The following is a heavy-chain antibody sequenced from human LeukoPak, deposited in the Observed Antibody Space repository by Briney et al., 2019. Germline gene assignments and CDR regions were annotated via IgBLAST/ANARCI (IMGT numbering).Heavy chain of an antibody. D-gene: IGHD5-24*01. CDR1: GFTFSSYD. V-gene: IGHV3-30*18. Sequence: GRSLRLSCAASGFTFSSYDMHWVRQAPGKGLEWVAVISYDGSNKYYAESVKGRFTISRDNSKNTLYLQMNSLRAEDTAVYYCAKDWGGGYTFDYWGQGTLVTVSS. CDR2: ISYDGSNK. CDR3: AKDWGGGYTFDY. J-gene: IGHJ4*02.